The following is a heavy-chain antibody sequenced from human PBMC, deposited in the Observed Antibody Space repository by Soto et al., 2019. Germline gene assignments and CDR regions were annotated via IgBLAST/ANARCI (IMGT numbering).Heavy chain of an antibody. CDR3: AREYGVHRLYYYYYGMDV. CDR1: GDSVSSNSAA. D-gene: IGHD4-17*01. V-gene: IGHV6-1*01. J-gene: IGHJ6*02. CDR2: TYYRSKWYK. Sequence: KQSQTLSLPCAISGDSVSSNSAAWNWIRQSPSRGLEWLGRTYYRSKWYKDYAVSVKSRITINPDTSKNQFSLQLNSVTPEDTAVYYCAREYGVHRLYYYYYGMDVWGQGTTVTVSS.